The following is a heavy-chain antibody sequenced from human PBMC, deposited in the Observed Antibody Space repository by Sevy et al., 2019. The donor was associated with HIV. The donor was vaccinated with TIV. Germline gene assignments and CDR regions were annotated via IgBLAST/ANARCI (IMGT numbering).Heavy chain of an antibody. J-gene: IGHJ6*02. CDR2: IWYDGSNK. Sequence: YLRLSCAASGFTFSSYGMHWVRQAPGKGLEGVAVIWYDGSNKYYADSVKGRFTISRDNSKNTLYLQMNSLRAEDTAVYYCARDTPRGYIDWERDYYYYGMDVWGQGTTVNVSS. V-gene: IGHV3-33*01. CDR3: ARDTPRGYIDWERDYYYYGMDV. CDR1: GFTFSSYG. D-gene: IGHD3-9*01.